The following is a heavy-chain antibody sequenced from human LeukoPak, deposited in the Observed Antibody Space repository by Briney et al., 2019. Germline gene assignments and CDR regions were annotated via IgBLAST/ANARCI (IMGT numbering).Heavy chain of an antibody. CDR2: IKSDGSRT. CDR3: AKPDGPAY. V-gene: IGHV3-74*01. Sequence: PGGSLRLSCAASGFTFSNYWMHWVRQAPGKGLVWISRIKSDGSRTDYADSVKGRFTISRDNAKNTLYLQMNSLRAEDTAVYYCAKPDGPAYWGQGTLVTVSS. CDR1: GFTFSNYW. D-gene: IGHD1-14*01. J-gene: IGHJ4*02.